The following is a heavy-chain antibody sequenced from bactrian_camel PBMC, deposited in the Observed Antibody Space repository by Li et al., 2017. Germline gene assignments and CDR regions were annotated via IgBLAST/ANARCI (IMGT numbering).Heavy chain of an antibody. J-gene: IGHJ4*01. CDR1: AYAIMGTYC. CDR2: IRSDFST. V-gene: IGHV3S55*01. Sequence: HVQLVESGGGSVQTGGSLRLSCAASAYAIMGTYCLGWYRQAPGGGREGVAAIRSDFSTTYADSVKGRFTISRDNAKNTLYLQMNDLKPEDTAMYYCVHDYASPDGFDPVRRWGQGTQVTVS. CDR3: VHDYASPDGFDPVRR. D-gene: IGHD3*01.